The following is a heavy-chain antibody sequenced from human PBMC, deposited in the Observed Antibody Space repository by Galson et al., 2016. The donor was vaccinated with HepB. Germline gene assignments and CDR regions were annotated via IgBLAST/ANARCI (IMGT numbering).Heavy chain of an antibody. CDR3: GRGGGLGYCTGTSCFVDV. CDR1: GVSISDYY. Sequence: SETLSLTCTVSGVSISDYYLTWIRQPPGKGLEWIGYIHPSSASNYNPSLKSRVTISVDTSKNQLFLELTAVTAADAAVCCWGRGGGLGYCTGTSCFVDVWGQGTTVTVSS. CDR2: IHPSSAS. J-gene: IGHJ6*02. V-gene: IGHV4-4*09. D-gene: IGHD2-8*02.